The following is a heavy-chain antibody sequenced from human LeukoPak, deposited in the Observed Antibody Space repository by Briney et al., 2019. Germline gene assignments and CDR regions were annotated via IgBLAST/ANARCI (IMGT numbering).Heavy chain of an antibody. CDR2: IYYSGTT. Sequence: SETLSLTCTVSGGSISSGDYYWSWIRQHPGKGLEWIVYIYYSGTTNYTPSLKSRVTISVDTSKNQISLKLTSVTAADTAVYYCARLYGDYVYFDYWGQGTLVTVSS. V-gene: IGHV4-31*03. CDR3: ARLYGDYVYFDY. J-gene: IGHJ4*02. CDR1: GGSISSGDYY. D-gene: IGHD4-17*01.